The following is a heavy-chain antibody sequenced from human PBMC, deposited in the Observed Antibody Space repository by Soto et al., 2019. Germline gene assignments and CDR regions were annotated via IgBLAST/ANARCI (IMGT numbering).Heavy chain of an antibody. D-gene: IGHD6-13*01. J-gene: IGHJ5*02. CDR3: EQDRLRSSSWDVSHWSDP. V-gene: IGHV3-23*01. CDR2: ISGSGGST. Sequence: EVQLLESGGGLVQPGGHLRLSCAASGFTFSSYAMSWVRQAPGKGLEWVSAISGSGGSTYYADSVKGRFTISRDNSNNTLSLQQNSLRAEDTAVYYCEQDRLRSSSWDVSHWSDPWGQGTLVTVSS. CDR1: GFTFSSYA.